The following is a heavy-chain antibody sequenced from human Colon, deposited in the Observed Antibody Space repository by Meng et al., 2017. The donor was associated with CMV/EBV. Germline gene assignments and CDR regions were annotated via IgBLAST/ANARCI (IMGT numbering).Heavy chain of an antibody. V-gene: IGHV3-66*02. Sequence: GESLKISCAASGFTFTNNKIHWVRQAPGKGLEWISVVFRGGETYYADSVKGRFIISRDNSNNTVYLHLNGLRSEDTAVYYCAKDLGSWGPPFFTDLWGQGTLVTVSS. CDR1: GFTFTNNK. D-gene: IGHD3-10*01. CDR3: AKDLGSWGPPFFTDL. J-gene: IGHJ5*02. CDR2: VFRGGET.